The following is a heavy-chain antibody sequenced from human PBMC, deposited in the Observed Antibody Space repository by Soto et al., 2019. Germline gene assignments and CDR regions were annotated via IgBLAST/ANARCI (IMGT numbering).Heavy chain of an antibody. V-gene: IGHV1-18*04. D-gene: IGHD1-1*01. J-gene: IGHJ4*02. CDR3: ARSTTVGTPPSDH. Sequence: QVQLVQSGAEVKKPGASVKLSCKTSGYMFPSYGISWVRQAPEQGLEWMGWISTYNGKTKYAQGLQGRVTMTTDTPTTTVYMEVRSLRCDDTAIYYCARSTTVGTPPSDHWGQGTLVTVSS. CDR2: ISTYNGKT. CDR1: GYMFPSYG.